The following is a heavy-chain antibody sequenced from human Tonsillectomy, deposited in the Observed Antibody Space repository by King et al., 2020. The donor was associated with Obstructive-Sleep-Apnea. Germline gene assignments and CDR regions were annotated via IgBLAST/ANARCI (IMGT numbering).Heavy chain of an antibody. J-gene: IGHJ4*02. CDR1: GFTFSSYS. Sequence: VQLVESGGGLVQPGGSLRLSCAASGFTFSSYSMNWVRQAPGKGLEWVSYISSISSTIYYADSVKGRFTISRDNAKNSLYLQMNSLRAEDTAVYYCARGVGTVTIHYWGQGTLVTVSS. V-gene: IGHV3-48*04. D-gene: IGHD4-17*01. CDR2: ISSISSTI. CDR3: ARGVGTVTIHY.